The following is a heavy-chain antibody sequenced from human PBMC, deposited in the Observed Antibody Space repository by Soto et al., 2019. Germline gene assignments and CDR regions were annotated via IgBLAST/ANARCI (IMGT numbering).Heavy chain of an antibody. Sequence: QVQLVESGGGVVQPGRSLRLSCAASGFTFSSYGMHWVRQAPGKGLEWVAVISYDGSNKYYADSVKGRFTISRDNSKNXXYLQMNSLRAEETAVYYCAKDSIVGATTPYYGMDVWGQGTTVTVSS. CDR2: ISYDGSNK. J-gene: IGHJ6*02. CDR1: GFTFSSYG. CDR3: AKDSIVGATTPYYGMDV. V-gene: IGHV3-30*18. D-gene: IGHD1-26*01.